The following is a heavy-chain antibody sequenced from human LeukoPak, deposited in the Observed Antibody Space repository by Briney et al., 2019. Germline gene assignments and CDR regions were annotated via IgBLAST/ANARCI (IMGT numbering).Heavy chain of an antibody. J-gene: IGHJ6*02. CDR1: VYTLRSYW. V-gene: IGHV3-74*01. CDR3: ARAYGIDV. Sequence: GGSLRLSPVASVYTLRSYWMHGVRQVPGKGRVWVSRLNILGSSTHYTDSVKGRFTISRDNAQNTLYLQMSRLSAEDTAVYFCARAYGIDVGGQGTTDSVSS. CDR2: LNILGSST.